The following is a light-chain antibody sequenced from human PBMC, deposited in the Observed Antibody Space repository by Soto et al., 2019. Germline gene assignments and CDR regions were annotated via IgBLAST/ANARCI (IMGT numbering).Light chain of an antibody. CDR2: EVS. V-gene: IGLV2-14*01. CDR1: SSDVSGYNY. Sequence: QSVLTQPASVSGSPGQSITISCTGTSSDVSGYNYVSWYQQHPGKAPKVMIYEVSNRPSGVSNRFSASKSGKTASLTISGLQAEDEADYYCSSYTSSSTWVFGGGTKVTVL. CDR3: SSYTSSSTWV. J-gene: IGLJ3*02.